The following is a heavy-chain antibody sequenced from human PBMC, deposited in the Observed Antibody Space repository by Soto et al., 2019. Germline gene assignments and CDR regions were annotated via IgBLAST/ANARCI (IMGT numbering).Heavy chain of an antibody. CDR1: GYTFTDYY. CDR3: ARGGGSGWHGDWFDP. J-gene: IGHJ5*02. CDR2: TNPNSDGA. V-gene: IGHV1-2*02. D-gene: IGHD6-19*01. Sequence: ASVKVSCKASGYTFTDYYIHWVRRAPGQGLEWMGWTNPNSDGAHYAQKFQGRVTMTRDKSTRTLYMEVNRLRSDDTAVYFCARGGGSGWHGDWFDPWGQGTLVTVSS.